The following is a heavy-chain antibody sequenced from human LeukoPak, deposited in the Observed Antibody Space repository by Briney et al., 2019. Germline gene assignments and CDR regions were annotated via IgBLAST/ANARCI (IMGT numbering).Heavy chain of an antibody. J-gene: IGHJ4*02. V-gene: IGHV3-23*01. CDR1: GFTFSSYA. CDR2: ISGGGGRT. D-gene: IGHD3-22*01. Sequence: PGGSLRLSCGASGFTFSSYAMSWGRQAPGKGLEWVSAISGGGGRTYYAESAKTRFTISIDNSKNTMYLQINSLRAEDTAVYHCAKIGYYYDSSGRYYFDYWGQGTLVTASS. CDR3: AKIGYYYDSSGRYYFDY.